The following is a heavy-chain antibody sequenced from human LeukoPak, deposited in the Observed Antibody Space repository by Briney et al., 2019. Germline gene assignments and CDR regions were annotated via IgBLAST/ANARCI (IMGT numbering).Heavy chain of an antibody. CDR3: ARVSDYGDYGFDY. Sequence: ASETLSLTCTVSGGSISSYYWSWIRQPPGKGLEWIGSIYHSGSTYFHPSLKSRVTISVDTSKNQFSLKLSSVTAADTAVYYCARVSDYGDYGFDYWGQGTLVTVSS. D-gene: IGHD4-17*01. J-gene: IGHJ4*02. V-gene: IGHV4-39*07. CDR1: GGSISSYY. CDR2: IYHSGST.